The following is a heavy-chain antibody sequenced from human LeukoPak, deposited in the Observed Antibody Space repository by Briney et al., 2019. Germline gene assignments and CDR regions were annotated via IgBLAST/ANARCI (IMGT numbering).Heavy chain of an antibody. D-gene: IGHD1-20*01. Sequence: PGGSLRLSCAASGFTFSSYGMHWVRQAPGKRLEWVAVIWYDGSNKYYADSVKGRFTISRDNSKNTLYLQMNSLRAEDTAVYYCARGSITGTPYLFDYWGQGTLVTVSS. CDR2: IWYDGSNK. CDR1: GFTFSSYG. CDR3: ARGSITGTPYLFDY. J-gene: IGHJ4*02. V-gene: IGHV3-33*08.